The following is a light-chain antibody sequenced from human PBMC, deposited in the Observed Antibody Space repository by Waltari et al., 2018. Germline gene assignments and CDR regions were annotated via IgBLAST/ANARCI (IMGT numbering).Light chain of an antibody. CDR1: QGISSY. J-gene: IGKJ4*01. CDR2: ASS. Sequence: DIQITQSPSSLSASVGDTVTITCRASQGISSYLHWFEPKPGKAPKLLIYASSSLEIGVPSMFSRTESGTEYTCTISSLQPEDFAAYYCLQHISYPLTFDGGTKVEIK. V-gene: IGKV1-17*01. CDR3: LQHISYPLT.